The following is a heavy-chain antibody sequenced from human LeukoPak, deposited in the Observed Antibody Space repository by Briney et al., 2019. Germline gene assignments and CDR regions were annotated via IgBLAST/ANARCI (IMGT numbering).Heavy chain of an antibody. CDR3: AKAFYCSSTSCPFDY. D-gene: IGHD2-2*01. J-gene: IGHJ4*02. CDR2: ISGSGGST. Sequence: GGSLRLSCAASGFTFSGYAMSWVRQAPGKGLEWVSAISGSGGSTYYADSVKGRFTISRDNSKNTLYLQMNSLRAEDTAVYYCAKAFYCSSTSCPFDYWGQGTLVTVSS. V-gene: IGHV3-23*01. CDR1: GFTFSGYA.